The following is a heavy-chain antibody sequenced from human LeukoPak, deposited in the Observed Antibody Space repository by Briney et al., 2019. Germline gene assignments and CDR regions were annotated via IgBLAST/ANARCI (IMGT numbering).Heavy chain of an antibody. D-gene: IGHD6-19*01. J-gene: IGHJ4*02. CDR1: GFTFTSYA. Sequence: GGSLRLSCAASGFTFTSYAMNWLRQAPGKGLEWVSTFSGSGSSTYYVDSVKGRFTIARDNSKNTLYLQMKSLRAEDTAEYYCAKDSNGWYQRGSNYFDYWGQGTLVTVSS. CDR3: AKDSNGWYQRGSNYFDY. CDR2: FSGSGSST. V-gene: IGHV3-23*01.